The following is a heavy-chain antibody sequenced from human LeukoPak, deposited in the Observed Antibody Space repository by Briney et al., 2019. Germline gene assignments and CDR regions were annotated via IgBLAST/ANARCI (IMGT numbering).Heavy chain of an antibody. Sequence: SVKVSCKASGGTFSSYAISWVRQAPGQGLEWMGGIIPIFGTANYAQKFQGRVTITADKSTSTAYMELSSLRSEDTAVYYCARDFRGRYCSGGSCYSEGGQWGQGTLVTVSS. V-gene: IGHV1-69*06. CDR3: ARDFRGRYCSGGSCYSEGGQ. CDR1: GGTFSSYA. D-gene: IGHD2-15*01. J-gene: IGHJ4*02. CDR2: IIPIFGTA.